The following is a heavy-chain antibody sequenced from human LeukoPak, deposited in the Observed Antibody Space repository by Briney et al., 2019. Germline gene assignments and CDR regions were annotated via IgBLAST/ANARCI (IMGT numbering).Heavy chain of an antibody. J-gene: IGHJ4*02. D-gene: IGHD3-9*01. Sequence: PSETLSLTCTVSGGSISSSSYYWGWIRQPPGKGLEWIGSIYYSGSTYYNPSLKSRVTISVDTSKNQFSLKLSSVTAADTAVYYCARVRDILTGYDFDYWGQGTLVTVSS. V-gene: IGHV4-39*07. CDR1: GGSISSSSYY. CDR3: ARVRDILTGYDFDY. CDR2: IYYSGST.